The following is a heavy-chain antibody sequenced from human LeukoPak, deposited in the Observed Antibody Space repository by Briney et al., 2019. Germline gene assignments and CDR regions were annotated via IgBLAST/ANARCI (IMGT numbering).Heavy chain of an antibody. CDR2: IYYSGST. V-gene: IGHV4-39*01. D-gene: IGHD3-22*01. CDR3: ATTGSSGYYFRGPHDY. J-gene: IGHJ4*02. CDR1: GGSISSSSYY. Sequence: SETLSLTCPVSGGSISSSSYYWGWIRQPPGKGLEWIGSIYYSGSTYYNPSLKSRVTISVDTSKNQFSLKLSSVTAADTAVYYCATTGSSGYYFRGPHDYWGQGTLVTVSS.